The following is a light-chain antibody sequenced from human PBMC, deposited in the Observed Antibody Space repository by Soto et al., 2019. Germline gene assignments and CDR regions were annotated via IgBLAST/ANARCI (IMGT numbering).Light chain of an antibody. Sequence: QSALTQPPSASGSPGQSVTISCTGTSSDVGGHNYVSWYQQHPGEAPKLLIYEVNKRPSRVPDRFSGSKSGNTASLTVSGLQTEDEADYYCSSYTGSHSFNVFGGGTKLTVL. CDR2: EVN. CDR3: SSYTGSHSFNV. V-gene: IGLV2-8*01. CDR1: SSDVGGHNY. J-gene: IGLJ2*01.